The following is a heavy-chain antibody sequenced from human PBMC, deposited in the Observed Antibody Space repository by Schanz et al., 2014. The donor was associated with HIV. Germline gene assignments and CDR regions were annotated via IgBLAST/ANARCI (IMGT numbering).Heavy chain of an antibody. V-gene: IGHV1-69*01. Sequence: QVQLVQSGAEVKKPGASVKVSCKASGYTFINYDIHWVRQAPGQGLEWMGGIIPIFGTANYAQKFQGRVTITADESTSTAYMELRSLRSEDTAVYYCARGLGDSSSSEPFDIWGQGTKVTVSS. CDR1: GYTFINYD. J-gene: IGHJ3*02. CDR3: ARGLGDSSSSEPFDI. CDR2: IIPIFGTA. D-gene: IGHD6-6*01.